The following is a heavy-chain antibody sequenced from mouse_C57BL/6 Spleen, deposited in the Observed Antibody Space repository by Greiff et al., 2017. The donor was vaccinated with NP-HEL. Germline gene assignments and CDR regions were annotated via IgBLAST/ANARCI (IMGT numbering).Heavy chain of an antibody. CDR1: GYAFSSYW. D-gene: IGHD4-1*01. CDR2: IYPGDGDT. CDR3: ARLWDDAY. J-gene: IGHJ3*01. V-gene: IGHV1-80*01. Sequence: VQRVESGAELVKPGASVKISCKASGYAFSSYWMNWVKQRPGKGLEWIGQIYPGDGDTNYNGKFKGKATLTADKSSSTAYMQLSSLTSEDSAVYFCARLWDDAYWGQGTLVTVSA.